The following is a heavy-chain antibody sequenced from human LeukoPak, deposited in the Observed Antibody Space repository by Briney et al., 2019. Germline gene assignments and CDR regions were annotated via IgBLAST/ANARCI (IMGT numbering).Heavy chain of an antibody. D-gene: IGHD5-12*01. CDR3: ACTSGYDFSSYYNYMDV. CDR1: GFTFSSYS. J-gene: IGHJ6*03. Sequence: KSGGSLRLSCAASGFTFSSYSMNWVRQAPGKGLEWVSSISSGSSYIYYADSVKGRFTISRDNAKNSLYLQMNSLSAEDTAVYYCACTSGYDFSSYYNYMDVWGKGTTVTVSS. CDR2: ISSGSSYI. V-gene: IGHV3-21*01.